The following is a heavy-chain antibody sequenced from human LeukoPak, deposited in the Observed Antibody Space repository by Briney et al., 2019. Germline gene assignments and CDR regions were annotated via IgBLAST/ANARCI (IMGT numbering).Heavy chain of an antibody. CDR1: GYTFTSYD. CDR3: ARALRFLGQRTAYYFDY. D-gene: IGHD3-3*01. CDR2: MNPNSGNT. V-gene: IGHV1-8*01. J-gene: IGHJ4*02. Sequence: ASVKVSCKASGYTFTSYDINWVRQATGQGLEWMGWMNPNSGNTGYAQKFQGRVTMTRNTSISTAYMELSSLRSEDTAVYYCARALRFLGQRTAYYFDYWGQGTLVTVSS.